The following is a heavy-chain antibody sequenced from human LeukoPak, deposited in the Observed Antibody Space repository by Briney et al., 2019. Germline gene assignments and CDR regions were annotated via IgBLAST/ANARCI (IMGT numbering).Heavy chain of an antibody. CDR3: ARETGSSPFDY. D-gene: IGHD6-13*01. J-gene: IGHJ4*02. CDR1: GSTFSSFT. CDR2: ISYDGSNK. V-gene: IGHV3-30-3*01. Sequence: GGSLRLSCVASGSTFSSFTMHWVRQAPGKGLEWVAVISYDGSNKYYADSMRGRFSISRDDSKNTLYLQMNSLRAEDTAVYYCARETGSSPFDYWGQGTLVTVSS.